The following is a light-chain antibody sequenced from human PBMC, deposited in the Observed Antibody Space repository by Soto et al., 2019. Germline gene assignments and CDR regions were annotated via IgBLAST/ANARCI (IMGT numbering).Light chain of an antibody. CDR2: DAS. J-gene: IGKJ5*01. Sequence: DIQMTQSPSSLSASVGDRVTITCQASQDISNYLNWYQQKPGKAPKLLIYDASNLETGVPSRFSGSGSGTDFTCTISSLQHEDIATYYCQQYDNLPVTFGQGTRLEIK. V-gene: IGKV1-33*01. CDR3: QQYDNLPVT. CDR1: QDISNY.